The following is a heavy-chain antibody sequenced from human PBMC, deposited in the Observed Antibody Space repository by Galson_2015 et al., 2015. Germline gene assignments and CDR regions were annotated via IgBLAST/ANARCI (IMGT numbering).Heavy chain of an antibody. J-gene: IGHJ4*02. D-gene: IGHD3-10*01. CDR1: GFTFSSYW. CDR3: ASASSYYGSGSYYNNY. Sequence: SLRLSCAAPGFTFSSYWMHWVRQAPGKGLVWVSRINSDGSSTSYADSVKGRFTISRDNAKNTLYLQMNSLRAEDTAVYYCASASSYYGSGSYYNNYWGQGTLVTVSS. CDR2: INSDGSST. V-gene: IGHV3-74*01.